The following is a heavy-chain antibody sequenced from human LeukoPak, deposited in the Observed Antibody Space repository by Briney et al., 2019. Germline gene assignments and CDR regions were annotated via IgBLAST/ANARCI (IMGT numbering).Heavy chain of an antibody. CDR2: IYYSGST. J-gene: IGHJ6*02. V-gene: IGHV4-59*01. Sequence: PSETLSLTCTVSGGSISSYYWSWIRQPPGKGLEWIGYIYYSGSTNYNPSLKSRVTISVDTSKNQVSLKLSSVTAADTAVYYCARARIRDNGMDVWGQGTTVTVSS. CDR3: ARARIRDNGMDV. CDR1: GGSISSYY.